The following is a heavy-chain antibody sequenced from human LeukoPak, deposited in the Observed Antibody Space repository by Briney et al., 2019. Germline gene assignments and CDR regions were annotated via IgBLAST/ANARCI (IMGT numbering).Heavy chain of an antibody. CDR3: IVFGDSNH. D-gene: IGHD4-17*01. CDR1: GFIFRNYA. Sequence: GGSLRLSCVASGFIFRNYAMCWVRQAPGKGLEWVSAIHTSGDTCYADSVKGRFTISRDTSKNTLYLQINSLRVEDTAVYYCIVFGDSNHWGQGTLVTVSS. J-gene: IGHJ5*02. CDR2: IHTSGDT. V-gene: IGHV3-23*01.